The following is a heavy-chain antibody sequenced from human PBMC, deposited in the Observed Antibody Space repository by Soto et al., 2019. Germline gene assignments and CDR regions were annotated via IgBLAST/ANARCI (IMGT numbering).Heavy chain of an antibody. V-gene: IGHV3-66*01. CDR1: GFTVSSNY. Sequence: GGSLRLSCAASGFTVSSNYMSWVRQAPGKGLEWVSVIYSGGSTYYADSVKGRFTISRDNSKNTLYLQMNSLRAEDTAVYYCATLEGPGAAAGFLAEYFQHWGQGTLVTVSS. CDR2: IYSGGST. J-gene: IGHJ1*01. CDR3: ATLEGPGAAAGFLAEYFQH. D-gene: IGHD6-13*01.